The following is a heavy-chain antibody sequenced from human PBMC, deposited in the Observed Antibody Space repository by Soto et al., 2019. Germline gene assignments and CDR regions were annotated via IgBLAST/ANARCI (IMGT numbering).Heavy chain of an antibody. CDR3: TAGVVGLKYGLDV. V-gene: IGHV3-15*07. CDR1: GYAFSVAW. J-gene: IGHJ6*02. D-gene: IGHD2-21*01. CDR2: IKSKAGGGST. Sequence: EVQLVESGGGLVKPGGSLRLSCAASGYAFSVAWMNWVRQAPGKGLEWVGRIKSKAGGGSTDYAAPVKGRFINSRDDSKNTLYLQMNSLEIEDTAVYYGTAGVVGLKYGLDVWGQGTTVNVSS.